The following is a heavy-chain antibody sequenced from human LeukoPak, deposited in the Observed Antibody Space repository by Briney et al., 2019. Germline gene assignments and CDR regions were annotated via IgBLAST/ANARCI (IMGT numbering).Heavy chain of an antibody. Sequence: SETLSLTCTVSGGSISSYYWSWIRQPPGKGLEWIGYIYYSGSTNYNPSLKSRVTISVDTSKNQFSLKLSSVTAADTAVYYCARGGSSWFPYYYYYYMDVWGKGTTVTVSS. V-gene: IGHV4-59*01. D-gene: IGHD6-13*01. CDR3: ARGGSSWFPYYYYYYMDV. J-gene: IGHJ6*03. CDR2: IYYSGST. CDR1: GGSISSYY.